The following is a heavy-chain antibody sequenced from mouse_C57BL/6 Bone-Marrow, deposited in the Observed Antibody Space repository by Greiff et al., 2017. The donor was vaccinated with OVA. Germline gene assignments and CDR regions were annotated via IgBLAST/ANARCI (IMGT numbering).Heavy chain of an antibody. CDR1: GYTFTSYW. CDR3: ARDGYPAWFAY. CDR2: IDPSDSET. Sequence: QVQLQQPGAELVRPGSSVKLSCKASGYTFTSYWMPWVKQRPIQGLEWIGNIDPSDSETHSNQKLQDKATLTVDKSSSTAYMQLSSLTSEDSAFYYCARDGYPAWFAYWGQGTLVTVSA. V-gene: IGHV1-52*01. J-gene: IGHJ3*01. D-gene: IGHD2-3*01.